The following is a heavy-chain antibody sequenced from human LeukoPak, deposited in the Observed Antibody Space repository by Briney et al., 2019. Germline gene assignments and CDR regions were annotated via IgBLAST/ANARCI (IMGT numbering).Heavy chain of an antibody. Sequence: GGSLRLSCAAPGFTFSGSAMHWVRQASGKGLEWVGRIRSEANSYATAYAASVKGRFTISRDDSKNTAYLQMNSLKTEDTAVYYCTRHWGTGYYYYYMDVWGKGTTVTVSS. D-gene: IGHD7-27*01. CDR1: GFTFSGSA. CDR2: IRSEANSYAT. J-gene: IGHJ6*03. CDR3: TRHWGTGYYYYYMDV. V-gene: IGHV3-73*01.